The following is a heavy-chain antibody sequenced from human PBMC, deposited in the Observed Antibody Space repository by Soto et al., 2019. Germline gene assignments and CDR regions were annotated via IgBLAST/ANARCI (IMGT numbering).Heavy chain of an antibody. J-gene: IGHJ4*02. CDR1: GYTFTSYD. D-gene: IGHD3-3*01. V-gene: IGHV1-8*01. CDR2: MNPNSGNT. CDR3: ARARPTYYDFWSGYYTPTYYFDY. Sequence: ASVKVSCKASGYTFTSYDINWVRQATGQGLEWMGWMNPNSGNTGYAQKFQGRVTMTRNTSISTAYMELSSLRSEDTAVYYCARARPTYYDFWSGYYTPTYYFDYWGQGTLVTVSS.